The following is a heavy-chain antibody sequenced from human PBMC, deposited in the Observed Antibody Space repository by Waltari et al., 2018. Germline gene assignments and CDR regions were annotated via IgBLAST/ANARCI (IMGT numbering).Heavy chain of an antibody. J-gene: IGHJ6*02. Sequence: EVQLVESGGGLVQPGRSLRLSCTTSGFTFGAHALSWFRQAPGKGVEWVGFIRRKIYGGTADYAAAVKGRFTVSRDDSKSIAYLQMDSLKTEDTAVYYCSRVSASGDGMDVWGQGTTVTVSS. CDR1: GFTFGAHA. D-gene: IGHD3-16*01. V-gene: IGHV3-49*03. CDR2: IRRKIYGGTA. CDR3: SRVSASGDGMDV.